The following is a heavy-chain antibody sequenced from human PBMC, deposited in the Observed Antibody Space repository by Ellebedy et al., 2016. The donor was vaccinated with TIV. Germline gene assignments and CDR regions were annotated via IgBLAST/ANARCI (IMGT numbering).Heavy chain of an antibody. CDR2: ISASGGGT. D-gene: IGHD3-10*01. CDR3: AKALSNIDDYGSGDDALDI. Sequence: GESLKISXAASGFIFNNYAMNWVRQAPGKGLGWVSGISASGGGTYYADSVKGRFTLSRDKSKNTLYLQMNSLRTEDTAVYYCAKALSNIDDYGSGDDALDIWGQGTMVTVSS. J-gene: IGHJ3*02. V-gene: IGHV3-23*01. CDR1: GFIFNNYA.